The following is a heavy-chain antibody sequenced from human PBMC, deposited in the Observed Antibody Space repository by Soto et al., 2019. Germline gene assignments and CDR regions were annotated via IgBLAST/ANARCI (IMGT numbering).Heavy chain of an antibody. D-gene: IGHD6-19*01. CDR1: GGSISSSSYY. CDR2: ISYSGST. Sequence: SETLSLTCTVSGGSISSSSYYWGWIRQPPGKGLEWIGSISYSGSTYYNPSLKSRVTISVDMSKNQFSLKLSSVTAADTAVYYCARRTVNIRTFYSGLKTHGFDYWGQGA. J-gene: IGHJ4*02. CDR3: ARRTVNIRTFYSGLKTHGFDY. V-gene: IGHV4-39*07.